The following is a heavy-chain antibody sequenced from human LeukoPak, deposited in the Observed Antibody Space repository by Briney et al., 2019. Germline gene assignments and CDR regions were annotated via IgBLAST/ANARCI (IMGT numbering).Heavy chain of an antibody. CDR2: IYPGDSDT. J-gene: IGHJ3*02. Sequence: GESLKISCKGSGYSFTSYWIGWVRQMPGKGLEWMGIIYPGDSDTRYSPSFQGQVTISADKFISTAYLQWSSLKASDTAMYYCARPSPRTDDAFDIWGQGTMVTVSS. D-gene: IGHD1-14*01. CDR3: ARPSPRTDDAFDI. V-gene: IGHV5-51*01. CDR1: GYSFTSYW.